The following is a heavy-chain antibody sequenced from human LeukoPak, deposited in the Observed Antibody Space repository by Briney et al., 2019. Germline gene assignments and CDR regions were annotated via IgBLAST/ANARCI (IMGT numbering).Heavy chain of an antibody. CDR3: AKAYYGSGSYSTIDY. Sequence: GGSLRLSCAASRFTFDDYAMHWVRQAPGKGLEWVSGISWNSGSIGYADSVKGRFTISRDNAKNSLYLQMNSLRAEDTALYYCAKAYYGSGSYSTIDYWGQGTLVTVSS. V-gene: IGHV3-9*01. CDR1: RFTFDDYA. CDR2: ISWNSGSI. D-gene: IGHD3-10*01. J-gene: IGHJ4*02.